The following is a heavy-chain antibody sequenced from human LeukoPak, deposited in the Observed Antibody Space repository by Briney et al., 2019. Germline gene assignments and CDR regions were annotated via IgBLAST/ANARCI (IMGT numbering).Heavy chain of an antibody. CDR3: ARHRSAMAYFDL. V-gene: IGHV4-59*08. CDR2: IYYSGST. D-gene: IGHD5-18*01. J-gene: IGHJ2*01. Sequence: SETLSLTCTVSGGSISSYYWSWIRQPPGKGLEWIGYIYYSGSTNYNPSLRSRVTISADTSKNQFSLKLTSVTAADTAVYYCARHRSAMAYFDLWGRGTLVTVSS. CDR1: GGSISSYY.